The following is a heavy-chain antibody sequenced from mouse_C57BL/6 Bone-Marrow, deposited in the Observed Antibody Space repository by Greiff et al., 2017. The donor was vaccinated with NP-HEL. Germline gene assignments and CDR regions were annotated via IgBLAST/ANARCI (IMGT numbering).Heavy chain of an antibody. CDR2: IYPRSGNT. CDR3: AIQAWFAY. J-gene: IGHJ3*01. Sequence: QVHVKQSGAELARPGASVKLSCKASGYTFTSYGISWVKQRTGQGLEWIGEIYPRSGNTYYNEKFKGKATLTADKSSSTAYMELRSLTSEDSAVYFCAIQAWFAYWGQGTLVTVSA. V-gene: IGHV1-81*01. CDR1: GYTFTSYG.